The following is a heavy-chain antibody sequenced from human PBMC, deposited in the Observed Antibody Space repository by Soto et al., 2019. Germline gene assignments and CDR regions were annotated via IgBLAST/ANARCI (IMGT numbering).Heavy chain of an antibody. V-gene: IGHV1-46*01. Sequence: QVQLVQSGAEVKKPGASVKFSCKASGYTFTTYYVHWVRQAPGQGLEWMGIINPNGGGTSYAQKFQGRVTMTRDTSTSTVYMELSSLTSEDTAVYYCARDSGDTSGYMRDYWGQGALVTVSS. CDR1: GYTFTTYY. D-gene: IGHD3-22*01. CDR2: INPNGGGT. J-gene: IGHJ4*02. CDR3: ARDSGDTSGYMRDY.